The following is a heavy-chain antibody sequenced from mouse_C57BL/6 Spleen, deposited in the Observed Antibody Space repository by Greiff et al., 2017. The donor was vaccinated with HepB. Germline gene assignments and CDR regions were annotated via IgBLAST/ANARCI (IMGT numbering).Heavy chain of an antibody. D-gene: IGHD1-1*01. CDR3: ARWYYGSSYGFAY. V-gene: IGHV1-69*01. J-gene: IGHJ3*01. Sequence: QVQLQQPGAELVMPGASVKLSCKASGYTFTSYWMHWVKQRPGQGLEWIGEIDPSDSYTNYNQKFKGKSTLTVDISSSTAYMQLSSLTSEDSAVYYCARWYYGSSYGFAYWGQGTLVTVSA. CDR2: IDPSDSYT. CDR1: GYTFTSYW.